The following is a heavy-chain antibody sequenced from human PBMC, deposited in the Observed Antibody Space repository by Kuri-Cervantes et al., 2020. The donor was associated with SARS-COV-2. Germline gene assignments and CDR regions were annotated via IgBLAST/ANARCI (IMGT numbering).Heavy chain of an antibody. CDR3: TTVTTLESGY. CDR1: GFTFSSYS. V-gene: IGHV3-21*01. D-gene: IGHD4-17*01. Sequence: GESLKISCAASGFTFSSYSMNWVRQAPGKGLEWVSSISSSSSYIYYADSVKGRFTISRDNAKNSLNLQMNSLRAEDTAVYYCTTVTTLESGYWGQGTLVTCAS. J-gene: IGHJ4*02. CDR2: ISSSSSYI.